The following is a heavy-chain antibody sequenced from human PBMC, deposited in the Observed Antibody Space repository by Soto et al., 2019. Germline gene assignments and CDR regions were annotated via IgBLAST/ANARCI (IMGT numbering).Heavy chain of an antibody. CDR2: INPSGGST. Sequence: QVQLVQSGAEVKKPGASVKVSCKASGYTFTSYYMHWVRQAPGQGLEWMGIINPSGGSTTYAQKFQGSVTMTRNTSTSTVDMELSSPRSEDTAVYYCARDRGGEYTGCDSAANWYFDLWGRGTLVTVSS. CDR3: ARDRGGEYTGCDSAANWYFDL. J-gene: IGHJ2*01. D-gene: IGHD5-12*01. CDR1: GYTFTSYY. V-gene: IGHV1-46*01.